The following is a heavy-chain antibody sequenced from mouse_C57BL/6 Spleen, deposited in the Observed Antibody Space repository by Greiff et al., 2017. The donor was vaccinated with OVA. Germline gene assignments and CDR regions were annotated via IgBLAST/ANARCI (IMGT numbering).Heavy chain of an antibody. D-gene: IGHD3-2*02. CDR1: GYTFTDYN. CDR3: ARYESSRQLNLRFDY. CDR2: INPNNGGT. V-gene: IGHV1-18*01. J-gene: IGHJ2*01. Sequence: VQLQQSGPELVKPGASVKIPCKASGYTFTDYNMDWVKQSHGKSLEWIGDINPNNGGTIYNQKFKGKATLTVDKSSSTAYMELRSLTSEDTAVYDCARYESSRQLNLRFDYWGQGTTLTVSS.